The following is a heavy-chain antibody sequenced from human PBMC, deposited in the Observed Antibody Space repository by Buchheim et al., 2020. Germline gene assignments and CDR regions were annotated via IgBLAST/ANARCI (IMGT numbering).Heavy chain of an antibody. V-gene: IGHV4-61*01. D-gene: IGHD3-22*01. CDR1: GGSVSSGSYY. J-gene: IGHJ4*02. CDR3: ARGNYYDSSGYYYGPDD. CDR2: IYYSGST. Sequence: QVQLQESGPGLVKPSETLSLTCTVSGGSVSSGSYYWSWIRQPPGKGLEWIGYIYYSGSTNYNPSLKSRVTISVDTSKNQFSLKLSSVTAADTAVYYCARGNYYDSSGYYYGPDDWGQGTL.